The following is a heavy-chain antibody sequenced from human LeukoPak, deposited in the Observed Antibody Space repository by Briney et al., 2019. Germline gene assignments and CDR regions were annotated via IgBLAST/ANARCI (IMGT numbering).Heavy chain of an antibody. Sequence: PSETLSLTCAVYGGSLSGYYWSWIRQPPGKGLEWIGEINHSGSTKYNSSLKSRVTISVDTSKNQFSLKLSSVTAADTAVYYCARISRYSSGWFSWYFDLWGRGTLVTVSS. CDR3: ARISRYSSGWFSWYFDL. J-gene: IGHJ2*01. CDR1: GGSLSGYY. CDR2: INHSGST. V-gene: IGHV4-34*01. D-gene: IGHD6-19*01.